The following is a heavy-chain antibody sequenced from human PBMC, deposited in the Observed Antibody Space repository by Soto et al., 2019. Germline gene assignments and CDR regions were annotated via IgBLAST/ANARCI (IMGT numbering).Heavy chain of an antibody. V-gene: IGHV3-33*01. Sequence: QVQLVESGGGVVQPGRSLRFSCVASGFTFSRYGMHWVRQAPGKGLEWVAVIWNDGSKQVYDDSVKGRFTISRDNSKNTLYLEMDSLRDEDTSVYYCARDDDYEANAIDLWGQGTLVTVSS. CDR2: IWNDGSKQ. D-gene: IGHD4-17*01. J-gene: IGHJ5*02. CDR3: ARDDDYEANAIDL. CDR1: GFTFSRYG.